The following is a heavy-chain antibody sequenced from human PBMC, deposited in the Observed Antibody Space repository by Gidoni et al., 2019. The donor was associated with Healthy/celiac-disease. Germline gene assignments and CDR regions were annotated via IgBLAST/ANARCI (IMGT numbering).Heavy chain of an antibody. CDR1: GFTFSGSA. CDR2: IRSKAKSYAT. CDR3: TTTWGSKNYFDY. V-gene: IGHV3-73*01. D-gene: IGHD3-16*01. J-gene: IGHJ4*02. Sequence: EVQLVESGGGLVQPGASMQLSCAASGFTFSGSAMHWVRQASGKGLEWVGRIRSKAKSYATAYAASVKGRFTISRDDSKNTAYLQMNSLKTEDTAVYYCTTTWGSKNYFDYWGQGTLVTVSS.